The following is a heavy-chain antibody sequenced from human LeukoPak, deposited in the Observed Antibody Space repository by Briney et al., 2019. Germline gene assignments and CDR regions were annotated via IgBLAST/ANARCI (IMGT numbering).Heavy chain of an antibody. Sequence: PSETLSLTCAVYGGSFSGYYWSWIRQPPGKGLEWIGEINHSGSTNYNPSLKSRVTISVDTSKNQFSLKLSSVTAADTAVYYCARGVRRWCSSTSCYLDYWGQGTLVTVSS. J-gene: IGHJ4*02. CDR1: GGSFSGYY. CDR3: ARGVRRWCSSTSCYLDY. D-gene: IGHD2-2*01. CDR2: INHSGST. V-gene: IGHV4-34*01.